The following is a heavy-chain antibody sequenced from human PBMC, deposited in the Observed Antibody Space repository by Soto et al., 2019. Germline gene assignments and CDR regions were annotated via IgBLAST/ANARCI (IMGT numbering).Heavy chain of an antibody. CDR2: IIPIFGTA. CDR3: ARDKQLLSSNYYYHYGMVV. Sequence: SVKVSCKASGGTFSSYAISWVRQAPGQGLEWMGGIIPIFGTANYAQKFQGRVTITADESTSTAYMELSSLRSEDTAVYYCARDKQLLSSNYYYHYGMVVWGQGITVTVFS. CDR1: GGTFSSYA. J-gene: IGHJ6*02. D-gene: IGHD6-13*01. V-gene: IGHV1-69*13.